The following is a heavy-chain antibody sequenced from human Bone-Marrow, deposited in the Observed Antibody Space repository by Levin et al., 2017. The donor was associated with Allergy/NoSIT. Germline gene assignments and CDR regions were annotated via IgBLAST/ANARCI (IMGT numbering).Heavy chain of an antibody. Sequence: SVKVSCKASGGTFSSYAISWVRQAPGQGLEWMGGIIPIFGTANYAQKFQGRVTITADESTSTAYMELSSLRSEDTAVYYCARKTAPTYYYGSGRGNWFDPWGQGTLVTVSS. D-gene: IGHD3-10*01. J-gene: IGHJ5*02. CDR1: GGTFSSYA. V-gene: IGHV1-69*13. CDR2: IIPIFGTA. CDR3: ARKTAPTYYYGSGRGNWFDP.